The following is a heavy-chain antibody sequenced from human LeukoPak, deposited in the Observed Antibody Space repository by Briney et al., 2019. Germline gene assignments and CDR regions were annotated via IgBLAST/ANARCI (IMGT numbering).Heavy chain of an antibody. J-gene: IGHJ4*02. Sequence: GGSLRLSCAASGFTFSSYAMHWVRQAPGKGLEWVAVISYDGSNKYYADSVKGRFTISRDNSKNTLYLQMNSLRAEDTAVYYCARAGYYDILTGYRYWGQGTLVAVSS. CDR3: ARAGYYDILTGYRY. D-gene: IGHD3-9*01. CDR1: GFTFSSYA. V-gene: IGHV3-30-3*01. CDR2: ISYDGSNK.